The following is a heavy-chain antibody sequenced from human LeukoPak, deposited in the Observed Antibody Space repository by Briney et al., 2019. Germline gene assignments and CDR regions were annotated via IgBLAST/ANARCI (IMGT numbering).Heavy chain of an antibody. J-gene: IGHJ3*02. V-gene: IGHV1-2*02. CDR2: INPHSGGT. D-gene: IGHD5-12*01. CDR3: ARDRDSGYDMDAFDI. Sequence: ASVKVSCKASGYTFTDYYMHWVRQAPGQGLEWMGWINPHSGGTDYAQKFQARVTMTRDTSISTAYMELRRLRSDDTAVYYCARDRDSGYDMDAFDIWGQGTMVTVSS. CDR1: GYTFTDYY.